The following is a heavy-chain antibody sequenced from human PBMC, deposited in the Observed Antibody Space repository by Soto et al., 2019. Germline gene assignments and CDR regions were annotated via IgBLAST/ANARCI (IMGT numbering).Heavy chain of an antibody. Sequence: SLRLSCAVSGFTFSSYAMNWVRQAPGKGLEWVSGISGSGGSTYFADSVKGRFTISRDNSKNTLYLQMNSLRVEDTAVYYCAKEGSGWQKFDTGGQGTLVTVSS. D-gene: IGHD6-19*01. CDR1: GFTFSSYA. V-gene: IGHV3-23*01. CDR2: ISGSGGST. CDR3: AKEGSGWQKFDT. J-gene: IGHJ4*02.